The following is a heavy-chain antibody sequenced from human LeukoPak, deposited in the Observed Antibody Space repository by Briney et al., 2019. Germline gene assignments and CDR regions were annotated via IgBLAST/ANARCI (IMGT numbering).Heavy chain of an antibody. CDR2: IWYDGSNK. J-gene: IGHJ4*02. Sequence: QPGGSLRLSCAASGFTFSSYGMHWVRQAPGKGLEWVAVIWYDGSNKYYADSVKGRFTISRDNSKNTLYLQMNSLRAEDTAVYYCARDQRGYDILTGYYSDYYFDYWGQGTLVTVSS. D-gene: IGHD3-9*01. V-gene: IGHV3-33*08. CDR3: ARDQRGYDILTGYYSDYYFDY. CDR1: GFTFSSYG.